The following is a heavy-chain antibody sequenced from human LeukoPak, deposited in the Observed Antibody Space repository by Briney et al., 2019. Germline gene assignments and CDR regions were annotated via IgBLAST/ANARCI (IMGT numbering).Heavy chain of an antibody. CDR1: GGTFSSYA. V-gene: IGHV1-69*05. Sequence: GASVKVSCKASGGTFSSYAISWVRQAPGQGLEWMGRIIPIFGTANYAQKFQGRVTTTTDESTSTAYMELSSLRSEDTAVYYCARDGRQLGIFDYWGQGTLVTVSS. D-gene: IGHD6-6*01. J-gene: IGHJ4*02. CDR2: IIPIFGTA. CDR3: ARDGRQLGIFDY.